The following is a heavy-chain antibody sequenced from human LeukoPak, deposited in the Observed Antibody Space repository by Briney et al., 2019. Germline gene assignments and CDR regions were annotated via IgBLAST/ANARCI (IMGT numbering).Heavy chain of an antibody. CDR2: IYYSGST. V-gene: IGHV4-59*01. CDR3: ARDNRYYDSSGYYYDY. Sequence: SETLSLTCTVSGGSISSYYWSWIRQPPGKGLEWIGYIYYSGSTNYNPSLKSRVTISVDTSKNQFSLKLSSVTAADTAVYYCARDNRYYDSSGYYYDYWGQGTLVTVSS. J-gene: IGHJ4*02. D-gene: IGHD3-22*01. CDR1: GGSISSYY.